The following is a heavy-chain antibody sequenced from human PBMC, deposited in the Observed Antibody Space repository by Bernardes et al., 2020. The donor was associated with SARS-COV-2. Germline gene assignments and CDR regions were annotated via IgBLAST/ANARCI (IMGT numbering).Heavy chain of an antibody. Sequence: SETLSLTRTVSGGSVSSGGYYWNWIRQPPGKGLDWIGYMSYSGDTNYNPSLKSRVTIAVDTSKNQFSLKLSSVTSADTAAYYCARASCTSGNCHFWRFDLWGRGTLVTVSS. V-gene: IGHV4-61*08. CDR2: MSYSGDT. D-gene: IGHD2-15*01. CDR3: ARASCTSGNCHFWRFDL. CDR1: GGSVSSGGYY. J-gene: IGHJ2*01.